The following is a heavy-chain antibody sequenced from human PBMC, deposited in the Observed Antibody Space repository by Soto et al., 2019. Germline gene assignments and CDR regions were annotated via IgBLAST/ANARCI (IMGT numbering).Heavy chain of an antibody. CDR2: INPDNGNT. Sequence: GASVKVSCKASGYTFTRYTMNWVRQAPGQRLEWMGWINPDNGNTKSSQKFQDRVTITRDTSARTAYMDLSSLRSEDTAVYYCARGIATGQLDPCGQGPLFTLS. D-gene: IGHD2-15*01. CDR1: GYTFTRYT. J-gene: IGHJ5*02. CDR3: ARGIATGQLDP. V-gene: IGHV1-3*01.